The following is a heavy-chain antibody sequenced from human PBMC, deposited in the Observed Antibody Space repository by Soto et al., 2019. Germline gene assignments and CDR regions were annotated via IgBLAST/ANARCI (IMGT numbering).Heavy chain of an antibody. CDR3: AEVSRGIGGAAAALN. J-gene: IGHJ4*02. CDR1: GHTFHNYA. Sequence: EVQLLESGGGLEQRGGSLRLSCVGSGHTFHNYAMTWVRQAPGKGREWVSGISGSGGSTYYADSVRGRFTISGDDSKTRLYLQMNSLRDEDTAVYYGAEVSRGIGGAAAALNWGQGTLVTVSS. V-gene: IGHV3-23*01. CDR2: ISGSGGST. D-gene: IGHD6-13*01.